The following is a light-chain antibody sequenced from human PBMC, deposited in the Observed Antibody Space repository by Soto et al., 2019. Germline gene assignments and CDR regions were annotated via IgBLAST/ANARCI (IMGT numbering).Light chain of an antibody. CDR1: SSDVAAYNY. J-gene: IGLJ1*01. Sequence: QSALTQPASVSGSPGQSITISCTGTSSDVAAYNYVSWYQQHPGKAPKLMVYDVSNRPSGVSNRFSGSKSGNTASLTISGLQAEDEADYYRRSFISGGKYVFGTGAQLAVL. V-gene: IGLV2-14*03. CDR2: DVS. CDR3: RSFISGGKYV.